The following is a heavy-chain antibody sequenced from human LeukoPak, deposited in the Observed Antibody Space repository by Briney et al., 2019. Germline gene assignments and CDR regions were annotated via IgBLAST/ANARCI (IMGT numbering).Heavy chain of an antibody. V-gene: IGHV3-30*18. CDR3: AKTATVTGWAFDI. Sequence: GGSLRLSCAASGLTFSNAWMSWVRQAPGKGLEWVAVISYDGSNKYNADFVKGRSTISKDNSKNTLYLQMNSLRAEDTAVYYCAKTATVTGWAFDIWGQGTMVTVSS. J-gene: IGHJ3*02. CDR2: ISYDGSNK. D-gene: IGHD4-17*01. CDR1: GLTFSNAW.